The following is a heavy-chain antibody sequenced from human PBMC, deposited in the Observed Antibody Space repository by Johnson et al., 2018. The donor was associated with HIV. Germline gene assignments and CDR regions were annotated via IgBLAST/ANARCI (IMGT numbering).Heavy chain of an antibody. V-gene: IGHV3-30*02. J-gene: IGHJ3*02. CDR1: AFTFSSYA. CDR2: IHYDGNNK. D-gene: IGHD6-19*01. Sequence: QVQLVESGGGVVQPGGSLRLSCAASAFTFSSYAIHWVRQAPGKGLEWVAFIHYDGNNKYYADSVKGRFTISRDNSKNTLYLQMNSLRAEDTAVYYCAKDLSGGWYHAFDIWGQGTMVTVSS. CDR3: AKDLSGGWYHAFDI.